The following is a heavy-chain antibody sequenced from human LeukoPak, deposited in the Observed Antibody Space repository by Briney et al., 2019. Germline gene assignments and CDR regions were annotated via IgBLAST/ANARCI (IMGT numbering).Heavy chain of an antibody. CDR1: GGSISSYY. J-gene: IGHJ4*02. Sequence: PSETLSLTCTVSGGSISSYYWSWIRQPAGKGLKWIGRIYTSGSTNYNPSLKSRVTMSVDTSKNQFSLKLSSVTAADTAVYYCASEYSSSSVWGQGTLVTVSS. CDR2: IYTSGST. CDR3: ASEYSSSSV. V-gene: IGHV4-4*07. D-gene: IGHD6-6*01.